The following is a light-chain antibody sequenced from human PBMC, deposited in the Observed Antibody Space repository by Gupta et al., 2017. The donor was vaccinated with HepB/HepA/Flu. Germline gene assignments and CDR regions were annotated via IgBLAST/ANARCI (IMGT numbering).Light chain of an antibody. J-gene: IGKJ4*01. CDR1: QSRRHSNGDTY. CDR2: VAS. CDR3: TRALQTPLT. Sequence: EIVLTQSPLSLPVSPGEPASMYCRSNQSRRHSNGDTYLDWYLQKSGQAPHLLIFVASSRASGIPDRFSGVGSATEFTLKISLVDAEDVGIYYCTRALQTPLTFGCGTKVDIK. V-gene: IGKV2-28*01.